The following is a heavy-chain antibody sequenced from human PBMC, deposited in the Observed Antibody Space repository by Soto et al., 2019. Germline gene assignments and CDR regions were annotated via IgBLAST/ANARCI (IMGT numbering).Heavy chain of an antibody. CDR1: GGSISSGDYY. J-gene: IGHJ5*02. CDR3: ARLVQLLQGRWFDP. V-gene: IGHV4-30-4*01. Sequence: PSETLSLTCTVSGGSISSGDYYWSWIRQPPGKGLEWIGYIYYSGGTYYNPSLKSRVTISVDTSKNQFSLKLSSVTAADTAVYYCARLVQLLQGRWFDPWGQGTLVTV. CDR2: IYYSGGT. D-gene: IGHD2-15*01.